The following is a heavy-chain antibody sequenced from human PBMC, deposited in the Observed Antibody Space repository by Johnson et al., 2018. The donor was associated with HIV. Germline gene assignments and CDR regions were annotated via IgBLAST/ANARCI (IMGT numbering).Heavy chain of an antibody. Sequence: QVQLVESGGGVVQPGRSLRLSCAASGFTFNNYAMHWVRQAPGKGLEWVAIIWYNGSNKSYAKSVKGRFTISRDNSRNTLYLQMNSLRAEDTAVYYCAGWLAGAFDVWGQGTMVTVSS. J-gene: IGHJ3*01. CDR2: IWYNGSNK. D-gene: IGHD6-19*01. CDR3: AGWLAGAFDV. V-gene: IGHV3-33*01. CDR1: GFTFNNYA.